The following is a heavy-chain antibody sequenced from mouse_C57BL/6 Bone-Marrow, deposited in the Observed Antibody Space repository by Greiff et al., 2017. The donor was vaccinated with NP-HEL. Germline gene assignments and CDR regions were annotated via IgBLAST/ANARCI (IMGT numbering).Heavy chain of an antibody. Sequence: EVQLQQSGPGLVKPSQTVFLTCTVTGISITTGNYRWSWIRQFPGNKLEWIGYIYYSGTITYNPSLTSRTTITRDTPKNQFFLEMNSLTAEDTATYYCARSYGKGYFDYWGQGTTLTVSS. D-gene: IGHD2-1*01. CDR2: IYYSGTI. CDR3: ARSYGKGYFDY. J-gene: IGHJ2*01. CDR1: GISITTGNYR. V-gene: IGHV3-5*01.